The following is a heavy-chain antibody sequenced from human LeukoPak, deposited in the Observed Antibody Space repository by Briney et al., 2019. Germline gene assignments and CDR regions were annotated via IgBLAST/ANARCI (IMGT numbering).Heavy chain of an antibody. J-gene: IGHJ6*02. CDR2: IGTLADT. CDR1: GFTFSNYG. CDR3: ARGPIGGWLRNGMDV. V-gene: IGHV3-13*01. D-gene: IGHD6-19*01. Sequence: GGSLRLSCAASGFTFSNYGLHWVRQVIGRGLEWVSAIGTLADTYYSGSVEGRFTISRENAKNSFYLQMNSLSAGDTAVYYCARGPIGGWLRNGMDVWGRGTTVTVSS.